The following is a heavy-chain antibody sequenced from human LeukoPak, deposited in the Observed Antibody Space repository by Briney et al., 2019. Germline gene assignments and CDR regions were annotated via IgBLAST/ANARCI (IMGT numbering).Heavy chain of an antibody. Sequence: PGGSLRLSCAASGFTFSSYWMHWVRQAPGKGPVWVSRINNDGSSTNYADSVKGRFTISRDNAKNTLYLQMNSLRAEDTAVYYCARVKGQLGPHFDYWGQGTLVTVSS. V-gene: IGHV3-74*01. D-gene: IGHD6-6*01. J-gene: IGHJ4*02. CDR2: INNDGSST. CDR1: GFTFSSYW. CDR3: ARVKGQLGPHFDY.